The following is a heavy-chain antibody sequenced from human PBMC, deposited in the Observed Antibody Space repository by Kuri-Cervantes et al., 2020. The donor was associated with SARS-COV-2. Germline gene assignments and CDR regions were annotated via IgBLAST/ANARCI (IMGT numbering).Heavy chain of an antibody. CDR3: AREGYCSSTSSSRGYYYYYMDV. D-gene: IGHD2-2*01. J-gene: IGHJ6*03. V-gene: IGHV3-21*01. Sequence: GESLKISCAASGFTFSSYSMNWVRQAPGKGLEWVSSISSSSSYIYYADSVKGRFTISRDNAKNSLYLQMNSLRAEDTAVYYCAREGYCSSTSSSRGYYYYYMDVWGKGTTVTVSS. CDR1: GFTFSSYS. CDR2: ISSSSSYI.